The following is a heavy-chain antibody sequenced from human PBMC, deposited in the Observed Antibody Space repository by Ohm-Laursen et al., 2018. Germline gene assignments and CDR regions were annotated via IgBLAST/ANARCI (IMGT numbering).Heavy chain of an antibody. J-gene: IGHJ4*02. Sequence: SLRLSLAASGFTFSSYAMSWVRQTPGKSLECISTISGSGASSHYADSVKGRFTISRDNAKNTLYLQMNSLRAEDTAVYYCATTARGQGTLVTVSS. CDR3: ATTA. V-gene: IGHV3-23*01. CDR1: GFTFSSYA. D-gene: IGHD6-25*01. CDR2: ISGSGASS.